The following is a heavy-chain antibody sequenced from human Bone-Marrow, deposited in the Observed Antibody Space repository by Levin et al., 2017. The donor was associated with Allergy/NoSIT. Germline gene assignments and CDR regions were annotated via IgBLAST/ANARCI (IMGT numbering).Heavy chain of an antibody. CDR2: IYYSGST. CDR1: GGSISSYY. V-gene: IGHV4-59*01. J-gene: IGHJ5*02. CDR3: ARAFGPGYSYGYVWFDP. Sequence: SETLSLTCTVSGGSISSYYWSWIRQPPGKGLEWIGYIYYSGSTNYNPSLKSRVTISVDTSKNQFSLKLSSVTAADTAVYYCARAFGPGYSYGYVWFDPWGQGTLVTVSS. D-gene: IGHD5-18*01.